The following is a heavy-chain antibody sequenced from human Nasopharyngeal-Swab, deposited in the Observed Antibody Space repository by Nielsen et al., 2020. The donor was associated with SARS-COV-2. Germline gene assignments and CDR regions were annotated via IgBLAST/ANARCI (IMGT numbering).Heavy chain of an antibody. CDR1: GFTFSTYS. J-gene: IGHJ6*02. D-gene: IGHD3-10*01. CDR2: IHSSSSTI. CDR3: ARDPSRSLWFGRIYCGYYGMDV. V-gene: IGHV3-48*02. Sequence: GEYLKISCAASGFTFSTYSMNWVRQAPGKGLEWVSDIHSSSSTIYYADSVKGRFTISRDNAKNSLYLQMNSLRNEDTAVYYCARDPSRSLWFGRIYCGYYGMDVWGQGTTVTVSS.